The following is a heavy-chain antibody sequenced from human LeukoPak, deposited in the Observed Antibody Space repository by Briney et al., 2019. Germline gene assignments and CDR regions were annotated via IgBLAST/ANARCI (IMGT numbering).Heavy chain of an antibody. V-gene: IGHV3-74*01. J-gene: IGHJ1*01. CDR1: GFTFSSYW. D-gene: IGHD3-22*01. CDR2: IKSDGST. Sequence: PGGSLRLSCAASGFTFSSYWMHWVRQAPGKGLVWVSRIKSDGSTRYADSVQGRFTISRDNAKNTVSLQMNSLRAEDTGVYYCARAPSEIGGYYPEYFRHWGQGTLVTVSP. CDR3: ARAPSEIGGYYPEYFRH.